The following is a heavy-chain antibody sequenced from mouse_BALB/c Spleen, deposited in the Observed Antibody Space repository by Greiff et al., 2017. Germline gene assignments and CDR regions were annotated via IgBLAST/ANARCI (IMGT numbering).Heavy chain of an antibody. Sequence: VQLQQPGAELVKPGASVKLSCKASGYTFTSYWMHWVKQRPGQGLEWIGEIDPSDSYTNYNQKFKGKATLTVDKSSSTAYMQLSSLTSEDSAVYYCARGAYYGNYWYFDVWGAGTTVTVSS. CDR1: GYTFTSYW. V-gene: IGHV1-69*02. CDR2: IDPSDSYT. D-gene: IGHD2-10*01. CDR3: ARGAYYGNYWYFDV. J-gene: IGHJ1*01.